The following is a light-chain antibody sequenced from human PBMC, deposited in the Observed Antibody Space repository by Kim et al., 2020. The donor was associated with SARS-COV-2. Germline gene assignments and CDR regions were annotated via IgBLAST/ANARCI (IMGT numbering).Light chain of an antibody. CDR1: SSNIGRNT. CDR2: IDN. J-gene: IGLJ2*01. Sequence: VLTQPPSASGTPGQRVTISCSGSSSNIGRNTVNWYQQVPGSAPTLLIYIDNQRPSGVPDRFSGSKSGTSASLAISGLQSEDEADYYCAAWDDNLSGVVFGGGTQLTVL. V-gene: IGLV1-44*01. CDR3: AAWDDNLSGVV.